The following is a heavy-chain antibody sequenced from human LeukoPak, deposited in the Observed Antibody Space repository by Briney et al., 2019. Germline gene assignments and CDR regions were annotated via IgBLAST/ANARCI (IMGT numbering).Heavy chain of an antibody. V-gene: IGHV4-59*08. D-gene: IGHD5-24*01. J-gene: IGHJ4*02. CDR2: IYYSGST. CDR1: GGSISSYY. Sequence: PSETLSLTCTVSGGSISSYYWSWIRQPPGKGLEWIGYIYYSGSTNYNPSLKSGVTISVDTSKNQFSLKLSSVTAADTAVYYCARSVDGYNFGYWGQGTLVTVSS. CDR3: ARSVDGYNFGY.